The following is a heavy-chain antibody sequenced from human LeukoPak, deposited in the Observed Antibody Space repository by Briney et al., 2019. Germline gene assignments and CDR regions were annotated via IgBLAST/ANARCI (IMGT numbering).Heavy chain of an antibody. Sequence: ASVKVSCKASGYTFTSYGISWVRQAPGQGLEWMGWISAYNGNTNYAQKLQGRVTMTTDTPTSTAYMELRSLRSDDTAVYYCARDHLDIVVVPAAYWGQGTLVTVSS. V-gene: IGHV1-18*01. CDR3: ARDHLDIVVVPAAY. CDR1: GYTFTSYG. D-gene: IGHD2-2*01. CDR2: ISAYNGNT. J-gene: IGHJ4*02.